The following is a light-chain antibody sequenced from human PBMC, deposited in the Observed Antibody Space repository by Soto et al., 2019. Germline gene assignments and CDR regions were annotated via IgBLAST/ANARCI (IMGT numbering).Light chain of an antibody. Sequence: QSALTQPPSASGSPGQSVTISCTGTSSDVGAYNYVSWYQQHPGKAPKLIIFDVNRRPSGVPDRFSGSKSGNTASLTVSGLQAEDEADYYCYSYAGSNHYVFGSGTQLTVL. V-gene: IGLV2-8*01. CDR2: DVN. CDR3: YSYAGSNHYV. CDR1: SSDVGAYNY. J-gene: IGLJ7*01.